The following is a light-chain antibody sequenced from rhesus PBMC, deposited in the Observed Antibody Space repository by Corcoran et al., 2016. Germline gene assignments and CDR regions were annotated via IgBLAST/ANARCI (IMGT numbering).Light chain of an antibody. CDR2: YAS. V-gene: IGKV1-37*01. CDR3: QQYNSAPRA. CDR1: LDIRSY. Sequence: DIQMTQSPASLSVSVGDTVTITCRASLDIRSYLAWYQQKPGKAPKPLIYYASNLESGVPSRFSGGGTGTEFTLTISSLQPEDLATYYCQQYNSAPRAFGGGTKVEIK. J-gene: IGKJ4*01.